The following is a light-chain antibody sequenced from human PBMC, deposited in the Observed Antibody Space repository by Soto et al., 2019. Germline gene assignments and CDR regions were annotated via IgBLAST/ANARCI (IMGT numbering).Light chain of an antibody. J-gene: IGKJ5*01. Sequence: EIVLTQSPGTLSLSPGETATLSCRASQSISSNYLAWYQQKPAQAPRLLIYGASSRATGIPDRFSGTGSGTEFTLTISRLEPEDFTVYYCQQYSGSPPTTFGQGTRLEIE. CDR3: QQYSGSPPTT. V-gene: IGKV3-20*01. CDR2: GAS. CDR1: QSISSNY.